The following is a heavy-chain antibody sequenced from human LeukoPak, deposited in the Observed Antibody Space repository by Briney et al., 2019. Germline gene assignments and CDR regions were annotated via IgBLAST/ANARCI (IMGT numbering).Heavy chain of an antibody. Sequence: SETLSLTCAVYGGSFSGYYWSWIRQPPGKGLEWIGEINHSGSTNYNPSLKGRVTISVDTSKNQFSLKLSSVTAADTAVYYCARALPDFWSGYRPTSYFDYWGQGTLVTVSS. CDR2: INHSGST. CDR1: GGSFSGYY. D-gene: IGHD3-3*01. J-gene: IGHJ4*02. V-gene: IGHV4-34*01. CDR3: ARALPDFWSGYRPTSYFDY.